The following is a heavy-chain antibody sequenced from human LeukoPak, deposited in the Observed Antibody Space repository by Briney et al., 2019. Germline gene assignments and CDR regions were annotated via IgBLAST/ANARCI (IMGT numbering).Heavy chain of an antibody. Sequence: SETLSLTCTVSGGSISSYYWSWIRQPAGKGLEWIGRIYTSGSTNYNPSLKSRVTMSVDTSKNQFSLKLSSVTAADTAVYYCAREGPITMVRGLYWFDPWGQGTLVTVSS. D-gene: IGHD3-10*01. V-gene: IGHV4-4*07. CDR3: AREGPITMVRGLYWFDP. CDR2: IYTSGST. J-gene: IGHJ5*02. CDR1: GGSISSYY.